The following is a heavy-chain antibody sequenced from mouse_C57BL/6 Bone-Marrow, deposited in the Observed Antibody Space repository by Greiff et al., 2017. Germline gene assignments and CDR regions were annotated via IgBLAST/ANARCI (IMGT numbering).Heavy chain of an antibody. Sequence: EVKLVESGGGLVQPGGSLKLSCAASGFTFSDYGMAWVRQAPRTGTAWVAFISNLAYSLYYADTVTGRFPISRENAKNTLYLEMSSLRSEATAMYYCARQAYYYGSSEGWYFDVWGTGTTVTVSS. D-gene: IGHD1-1*01. V-gene: IGHV5-15*01. J-gene: IGHJ1*03. CDR1: GFTFSDYG. CDR2: ISNLAYSL. CDR3: ARQAYYYGSSEGWYFDV.